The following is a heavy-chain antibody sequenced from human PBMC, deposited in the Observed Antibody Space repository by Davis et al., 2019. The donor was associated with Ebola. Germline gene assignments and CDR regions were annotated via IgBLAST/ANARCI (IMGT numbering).Heavy chain of an antibody. V-gene: IGHV4-39*07. Sequence: MPSETLSLTCTVSGGSISSSSYYWGWIRQPPGKGLEWIGSIYYSGSTNYNPSLKSRVTISVDTSKNQFSLKLSPVTAADTAVYYCARDMILWFGKEYYYYGMDVWGQGTTVTVSS. CDR1: GGSISSSSYY. D-gene: IGHD3-10*01. CDR3: ARDMILWFGKEYYYYGMDV. J-gene: IGHJ6*02. CDR2: IYYSGST.